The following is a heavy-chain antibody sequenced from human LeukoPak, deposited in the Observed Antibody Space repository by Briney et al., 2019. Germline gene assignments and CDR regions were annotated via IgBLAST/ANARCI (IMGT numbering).Heavy chain of an antibody. J-gene: IGHJ4*02. D-gene: IGHD3-16*01. V-gene: IGHV3-66*01. Sequence: GGSLRLSCAASGFTFSNYCMQWVRQAPGKGLEWVSVIYSGGSTYYADSVKGRFTISRDNSKNTLYLQMNSLRAEDTAVYYCARGSLRDFDYWGQGTLVTVSS. CDR2: IYSGGST. CDR1: GFTFSNYC. CDR3: ARGSLRDFDY.